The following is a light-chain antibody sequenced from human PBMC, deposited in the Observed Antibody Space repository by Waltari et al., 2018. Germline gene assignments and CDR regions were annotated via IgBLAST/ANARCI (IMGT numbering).Light chain of an antibody. J-gene: IGKJ2*01. V-gene: IGKV4-1*01. Sequence: DIVMTQSPDSLTVSLGERVTINCKSSQSVLYSSNNNNYLAWYQQKPGQAPKLLIYWASTRASGVPDRFSGSGSWTDFTLTISSLQAEDVAVYYCQQYYSTPNTFGQGTKLEIK. CDR3: QQYYSTPNT. CDR2: WAS. CDR1: QSVLYSSNNNNY.